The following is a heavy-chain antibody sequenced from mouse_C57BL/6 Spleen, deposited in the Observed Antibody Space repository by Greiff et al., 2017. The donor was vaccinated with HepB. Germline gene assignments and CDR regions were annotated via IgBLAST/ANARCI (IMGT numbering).Heavy chain of an antibody. V-gene: IGHV14-2*01. CDR2: IDPEDGET. CDR1: GFNIKDYY. D-gene: IGHD1-1*01. Sequence: VHVKQSGAELVKPGASVKLSCTASGFNIKDYYMHWVKQRTEQGLEWIGRIDPEDGETKYAPKFQGKATITADTSSNTAYLQLSSLTSEDTAVYYCARATVVSRGDYAMDYWGQGTSVTVSS. CDR3: ARATVVSRGDYAMDY. J-gene: IGHJ4*01.